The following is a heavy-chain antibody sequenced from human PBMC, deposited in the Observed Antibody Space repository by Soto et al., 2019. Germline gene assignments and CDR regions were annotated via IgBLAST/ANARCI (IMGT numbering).Heavy chain of an antibody. J-gene: IGHJ4*02. CDR1: GFTFSDYY. CDR2: ISSSSSYT. Sequence: LRLSCVASGFTFSDYYMSWIRQAPGKGLEWVSYISSSSSYTNYADSVKGRFTISRDNAKNSLYLQMNSLRAEDTAVYYCARGPTQADFDYWGQGTLVTVSS. CDR3: ARGPTQADFDY. V-gene: IGHV3-11*05.